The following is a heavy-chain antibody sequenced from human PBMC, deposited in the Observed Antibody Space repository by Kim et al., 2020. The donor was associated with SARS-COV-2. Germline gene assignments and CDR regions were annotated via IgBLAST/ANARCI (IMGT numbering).Heavy chain of an antibody. Sequence: GGSLRLSCAASGFTFSSYAMSWVRQAPGKGLEWVSAISGSGGSTYYADSVKGRFTISRDNSKNTLYLQMNSLRAEDTAVYYCAKDRRGRLRYFDWLFYFDYWGQGTLVTVSS. CDR1: GFTFSSYA. CDR2: ISGSGGST. V-gene: IGHV3-23*01. CDR3: AKDRRGRLRYFDWLFYFDY. D-gene: IGHD3-9*01. J-gene: IGHJ4*02.